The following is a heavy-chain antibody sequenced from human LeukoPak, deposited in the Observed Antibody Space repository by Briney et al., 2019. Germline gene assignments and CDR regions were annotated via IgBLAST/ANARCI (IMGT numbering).Heavy chain of an antibody. Sequence: SETLFLTCTVSGGHIDRHYWSWIRQPPGKGLEWIGYVFYPGSTNYNPSLKSRVTMSLDTSRDQFSLRLTSVTAADTAIYYCASRPAGSTWYGVFDYWSQGTLVTVSS. CDR2: VFYPGST. CDR1: GGHIDRHY. CDR3: ASRPAGSTWYGVFDY. V-gene: IGHV4-59*11. D-gene: IGHD6-13*01. J-gene: IGHJ4*02.